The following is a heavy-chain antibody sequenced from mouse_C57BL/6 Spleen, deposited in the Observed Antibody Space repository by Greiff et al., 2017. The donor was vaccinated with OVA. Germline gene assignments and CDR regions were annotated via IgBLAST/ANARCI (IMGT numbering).Heavy chain of an antibody. D-gene: IGHD1-1*01. J-gene: IGHJ2*01. CDR2: IYPGDGDT. Sequence: VQVVESGPELVKPGASVKISCKASGYAFSSSWMNWVKQRPGKGLEWIGRIYPGDGDTNYNGKFKGKATLTAVKSSSTAYMQLSSLTSEDSAVYFCARELLRYPFDYWGQGTTLTVSS. CDR3: ARELLRYPFDY. CDR1: GYAFSSSW. V-gene: IGHV1-82*01.